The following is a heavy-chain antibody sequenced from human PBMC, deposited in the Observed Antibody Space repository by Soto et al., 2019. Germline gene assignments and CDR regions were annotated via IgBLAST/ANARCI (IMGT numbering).Heavy chain of an antibody. CDR2: IYYSGST. CDR1: GGSISSGGYY. Sequence: NHSETLSLTCTVSGGSISSGGYYWSWIRQHPGKGLEWIGYIYYSGSTYYNPSLKSRVTISVDTSKNQFSLKLSSVTAADTAVYYCARADDSSGYYLDYWGQGTLVTVYS. D-gene: IGHD3-22*01. J-gene: IGHJ4*02. V-gene: IGHV4-31*03. CDR3: ARADDSSGYYLDY.